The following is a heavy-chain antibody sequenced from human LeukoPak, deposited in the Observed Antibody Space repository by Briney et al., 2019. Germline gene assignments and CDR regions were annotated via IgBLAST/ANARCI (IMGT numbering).Heavy chain of an antibody. D-gene: IGHD3-10*01. CDR3: ARDPPFGSGRTFDY. V-gene: IGHV3-48*02. CDR1: GFTFSSYA. Sequence: GGSLRLSCAASGFTFSSYAMSWVRQAPGKGLEWVYYADSVKGRFTISRDNAKNSLYLQMNSLRDEDTAVYYCARDPPFGSGRTFDYWGQGTLVTVSS. J-gene: IGHJ4*02.